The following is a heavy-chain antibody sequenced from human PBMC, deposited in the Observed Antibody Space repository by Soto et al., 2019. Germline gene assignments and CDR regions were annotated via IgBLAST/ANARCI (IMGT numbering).Heavy chain of an antibody. J-gene: IGHJ4*02. CDR2: ISNSGST. CDR3: ARGVLL. V-gene: IGHV4-31*03. CDR1: GGSISSGGYC. Sequence: QVQLQESGPGLVKPSQTLSLTCTVSGGSISSGGYCWSWIRQHPGKGLEWIGCISNSGSTYYNSSPKRRVTISVDRSENQFSLKLTSVTDADTAVYYCARGVLLWGQGTLVTVSS.